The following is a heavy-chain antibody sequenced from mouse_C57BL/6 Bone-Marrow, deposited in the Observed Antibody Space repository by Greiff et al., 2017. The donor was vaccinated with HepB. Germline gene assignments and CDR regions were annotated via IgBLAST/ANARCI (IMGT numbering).Heavy chain of an antibody. CDR1: GYTFTSYW. D-gene: IGHD1-1*01. Sequence: QVQLQQSGAELAKPGASVKLSCKASGYTFTSYWMHWVKQRPGQGLEWIGYINPSSGYTKYNQKFKDKATLTADKSSSTAYMQLVSLTYEDSAVYYCARSLYGSSYGWYFDVWGTGTTVTVSS. J-gene: IGHJ1*03. CDR2: INPSSGYT. V-gene: IGHV1-7*01. CDR3: ARSLYGSSYGWYFDV.